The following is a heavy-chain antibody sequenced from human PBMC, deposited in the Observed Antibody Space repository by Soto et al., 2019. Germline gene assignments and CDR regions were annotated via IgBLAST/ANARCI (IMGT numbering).Heavy chain of an antibody. J-gene: IGHJ4*02. Sequence: QLQLQESGPGLVKPSETLSLTCTVSGGSISSSSYYWGWIRQPPGKGLEWIGSIYYSGSTYYNPSLKRRVTISVDTSKNQFSLQLSSVTAADTAVYYCARQMYSSSWYKVGPFDYWGQGTLVTVSS. CDR3: ARQMYSSSWYKVGPFDY. V-gene: IGHV4-39*01. CDR2: IYYSGST. D-gene: IGHD6-13*01. CDR1: GGSISSSSYY.